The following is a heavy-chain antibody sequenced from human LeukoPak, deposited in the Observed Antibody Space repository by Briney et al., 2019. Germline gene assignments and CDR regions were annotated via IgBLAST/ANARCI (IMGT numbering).Heavy chain of an antibody. CDR3: ARRGSSWFNFYYYYGMDV. J-gene: IGHJ6*02. CDR1: GYTFTSYD. D-gene: IGHD6-13*01. V-gene: IGHV1-8*01. CDR2: MNPNSGNT. Sequence: ASVKVSCKASGYTFTSYDINWVRQATGQGLEWMGWMNPNSGNTDYAQKFQGRVTMTRNTSISTAYMELSSLRSEDTAVYYCARRGSSWFNFYYYYGMDVWGQGTTVTVSS.